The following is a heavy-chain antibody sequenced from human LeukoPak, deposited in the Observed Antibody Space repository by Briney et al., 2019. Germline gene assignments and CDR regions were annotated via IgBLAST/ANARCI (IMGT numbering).Heavy chain of an antibody. CDR1: GFTFSSYS. CDR2: ISSSSSYI. CDR3: AREATVLTDY. V-gene: IGHV3-21*01. D-gene: IGHD1-14*01. Sequence: GGSLRLSCAASGFTFSSYSMSWVRQAPGEGLEWVSSISSSSSYIYYADSVKGRFTISRDNAKNSLYLQMYSLRVEDTAVYYCAREATVLTDYWGQGTLVTVSS. J-gene: IGHJ4*02.